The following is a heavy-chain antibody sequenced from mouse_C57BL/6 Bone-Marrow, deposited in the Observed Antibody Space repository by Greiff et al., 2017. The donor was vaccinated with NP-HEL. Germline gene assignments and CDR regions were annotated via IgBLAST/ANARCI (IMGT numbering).Heavy chain of an antibody. V-gene: IGHV1-80*01. CDR2: IYPGDGDT. D-gene: IGHD1-1*01. Sequence: VQLQQSGAELVKPGASVKISCKASGYAFSSYWMNWVKQRPGKGLEWIGQIYPGDGDTNYNGKFKGKATLTADKSSSTAYMQLSSLTSEDSAVYFCARDYYGSSYGYFDYWGQGTTLTVSS. J-gene: IGHJ2*01. CDR1: GYAFSSYW. CDR3: ARDYYGSSYGYFDY.